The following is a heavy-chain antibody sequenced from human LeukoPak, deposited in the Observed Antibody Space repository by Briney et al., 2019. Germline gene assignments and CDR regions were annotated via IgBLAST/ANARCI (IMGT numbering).Heavy chain of an antibody. CDR3: ARGYSTWSLDY. V-gene: IGHV4-61*02. Sequence: PSETLSLTCAVSGGSISSGSYYWSWIRQPAGKGLEWIGCIYTSGSTNYNPSLKSRVTISVDTSKNQFSLELSSVTAADTAVYYCARGYSTWSLDYWGQGTLVTVSS. CDR1: GGSISSGSYY. J-gene: IGHJ4*02. D-gene: IGHD6-13*01. CDR2: IYTSGST.